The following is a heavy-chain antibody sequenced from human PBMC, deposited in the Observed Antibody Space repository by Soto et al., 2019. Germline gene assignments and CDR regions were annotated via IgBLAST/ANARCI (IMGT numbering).Heavy chain of an antibody. CDR3: ARVSPHYDFWSGSDNWFDP. CDR2: INAGNGNT. D-gene: IGHD3-3*01. CDR1: GYTFTIYA. Sequence: GASVKVSCKASGYTFTIYAMHWVRQAPGQRLEWMGWINAGNGNTKYSQKFQGRVTITRDTSASTAYMELSSLRSEDTAVYYCARVSPHYDFWSGSDNWFDPWGQGTLVTVSS. J-gene: IGHJ5*02. V-gene: IGHV1-3*01.